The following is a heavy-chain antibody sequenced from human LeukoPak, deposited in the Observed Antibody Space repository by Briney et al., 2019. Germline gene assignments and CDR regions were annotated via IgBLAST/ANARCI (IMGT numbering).Heavy chain of an antibody. CDR1: GFALSHYS. Sequence: GGSLRLSCAASGFALSHYSLTWVRQAPGKGLEWVSSISTTSAYIHYAESVKGRFSISRDNIDNVVYLQMNSLRVEDTAVYYCARVAVAGPTGWFDPWGQGTLVTVSS. D-gene: IGHD6-19*01. V-gene: IGHV3-21*01. CDR2: ISTTSAYI. J-gene: IGHJ5*02. CDR3: ARVAVAGPTGWFDP.